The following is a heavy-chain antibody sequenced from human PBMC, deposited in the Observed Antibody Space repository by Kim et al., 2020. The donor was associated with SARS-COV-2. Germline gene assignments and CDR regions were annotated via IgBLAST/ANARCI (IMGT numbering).Heavy chain of an antibody. CDR2: ITAGGGST. CDR3: AKRSTDYPFDL. V-gene: IGHV3-23*01. J-gene: IGHJ2*01. D-gene: IGHD3-16*01. Sequence: GGSLRLSCGATGFTFSSYAMNWVRQAPGKGLEWVSVITAGGGSTYYADSVKGRFTISRDISKNTLFLQMDSLRPEDTAVYYCAKRSTDYPFDLWGRGTVVTVSS. CDR1: GFTFSSYA.